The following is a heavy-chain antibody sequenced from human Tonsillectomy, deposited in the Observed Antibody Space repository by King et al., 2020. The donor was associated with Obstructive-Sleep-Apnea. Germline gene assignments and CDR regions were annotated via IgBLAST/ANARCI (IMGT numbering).Heavy chain of an antibody. CDR3: AREDDWTGFDY. CDR2: SIPLLNVT. D-gene: IGHD2-21*01. V-gene: IGHV1-69*10. CDR1: GGTISTYG. Sequence: QVQLVQSGAEVKKPGSSVKVSCKASGGTISTYGTSWVRQAPGHGLEWMGGSIPLLNVTNYAQKFVGRVTISVDTTTETSYMELTSLISEDTAIYFCAREDDWTGFDYWGQGTLVTVSS. J-gene: IGHJ4*02.